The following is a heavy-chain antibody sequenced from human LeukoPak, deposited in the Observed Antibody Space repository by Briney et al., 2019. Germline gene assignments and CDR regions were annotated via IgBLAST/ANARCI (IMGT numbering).Heavy chain of an antibody. J-gene: IGHJ4*02. CDR1: GFTFSNGW. V-gene: IGHV3-15*01. CDR2: IKSKSDGGTT. CDR3: TTGVLTGFPR. Sequence: GGSLRLSCAHSGFTFSNGWRSWVRQAPGKGLEWVGRIKSKSDGGTTDYAAPVKGRFTISGDDSKNTLYLQMNSLKTEDTAVYYCTTGVLTGFPRWGQGTLVTVSS. D-gene: IGHD3-9*01.